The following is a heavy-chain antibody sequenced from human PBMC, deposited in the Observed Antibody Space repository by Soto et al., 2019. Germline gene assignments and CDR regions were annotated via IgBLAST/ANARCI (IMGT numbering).Heavy chain of an antibody. CDR2: ISPYTGNT. Sequence: QVQLVQSGDEVKKPGASVKVSCKASGYIFVNYGIAWVRQAPGQGLEWMGWISPYTGNTHSASKVQGRLTMTTDTSKSTAYMDLGGLTSDDTAVYYCVMVDNYVTPTPQDVWGQGTTVTVSS. D-gene: IGHD3-16*01. CDR1: GYIFVNYG. CDR3: VMVDNYVTPTPQDV. J-gene: IGHJ6*02. V-gene: IGHV1-18*01.